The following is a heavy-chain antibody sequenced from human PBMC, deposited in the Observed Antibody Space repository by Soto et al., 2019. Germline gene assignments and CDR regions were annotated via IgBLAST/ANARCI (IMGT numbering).Heavy chain of an antibody. CDR1: GFTFSSYA. CDR3: AKDPYRGYSGYDRLDY. CDR2: ISGSGGST. D-gene: IGHD5-12*01. J-gene: IGHJ4*02. V-gene: IGHV3-23*01. Sequence: GGSLRLSCAASGFTFSSYAMSWVRQAPGKGLEWVSAISGSGGSTYYADSVKGRFTISRDNSKNTLYLQMNSLRAEDTAVYYCAKDPYRGYSGYDRLDYWGQGTLVTVSS.